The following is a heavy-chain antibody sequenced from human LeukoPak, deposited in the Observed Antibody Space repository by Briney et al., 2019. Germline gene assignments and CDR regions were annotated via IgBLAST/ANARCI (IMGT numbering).Heavy chain of an antibody. D-gene: IGHD3-3*01. J-gene: IGHJ6*03. V-gene: IGHV6-1*01. CDR1: GDSVSSNSAA. CDR3: ARGYYDFWSGYYREGYYYYMDV. CDR2: TYYKSKWYN. Sequence: SQTLSLTCAISGDSVSSNSAAWNWIRQSPSRGLEWLGRTYYKSKWYNDYAVSVKSRITINPDTSKNQFSLQLNSVTPEDTAVYYCARGYYDFWSGYYREGYYYYMDVWGKGTTVTVSS.